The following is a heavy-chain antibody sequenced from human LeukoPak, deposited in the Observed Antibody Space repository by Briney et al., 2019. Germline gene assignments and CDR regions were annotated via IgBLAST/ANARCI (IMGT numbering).Heavy chain of an antibody. J-gene: IGHJ4*02. CDR3: ARKRITIFGVVPPFGY. CDR1: CGSFSGYY. D-gene: IGHD3-3*01. Sequence: KPSETLSLTCTVYCGSFSGYYWSWIRQPPGKGLEWIGGINHSGSTNYNPSLKSRVTISVDTSKNQFSLKLSSVTAADTAVYYCARKRITIFGVVPPFGYWGQGTLVTVSS. V-gene: IGHV4-34*01. CDR2: INHSGST.